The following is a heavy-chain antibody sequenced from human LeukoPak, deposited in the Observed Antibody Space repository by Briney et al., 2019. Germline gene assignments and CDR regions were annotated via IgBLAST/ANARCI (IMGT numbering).Heavy chain of an antibody. Sequence: GGSLRLSCAASEFTFSSYSMSWVRQAPGQGPEWVAGISGSGDFTNYADSVKGRFTISRDNSKNTLYLQMNSLRAEDTAVYYCAKDYNSAWPGAEYFQHWGQGTLVTVSS. V-gene: IGHV3-23*01. CDR1: EFTFSSYS. J-gene: IGHJ1*01. CDR2: ISGSGDFT. D-gene: IGHD3-22*01. CDR3: AKDYNSAWPGAEYFQH.